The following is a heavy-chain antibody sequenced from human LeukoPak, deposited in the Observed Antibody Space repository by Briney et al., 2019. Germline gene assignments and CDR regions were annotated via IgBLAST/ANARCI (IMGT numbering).Heavy chain of an antibody. CDR2: IDNDGSST. Sequence: TGGSLRLSCAASGLTFNNYWMHWVRQAPGKGLVWVARIDNDGSSTVYADSVKGRFTISRDNAKNTVYLQMNRLRGEDTALYYCVRGLQGPDYWGQGTLVIVSS. V-gene: IGHV3-74*01. J-gene: IGHJ4*02. CDR3: VRGLQGPDY. D-gene: IGHD2-15*01. CDR1: GLTFNNYW.